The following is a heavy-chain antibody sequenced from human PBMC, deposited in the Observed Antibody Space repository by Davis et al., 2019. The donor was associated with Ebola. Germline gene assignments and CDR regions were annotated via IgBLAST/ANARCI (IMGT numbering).Heavy chain of an antibody. CDR3: ARTSIVGTTTTASDI. Sequence: PGGSLRLSCAASGFTFSSYGMHWVRQAPGKGLEWVAVISYDGSNKYYADSVKGRFTISRDNSKNTLYLQMNSLRADETAVYFCARTSIVGTTTTASDIWGQGTKVTVSS. V-gene: IGHV3-30*03. CDR1: GFTFSSYG. CDR2: ISYDGSNK. D-gene: IGHD1-26*01. J-gene: IGHJ3*02.